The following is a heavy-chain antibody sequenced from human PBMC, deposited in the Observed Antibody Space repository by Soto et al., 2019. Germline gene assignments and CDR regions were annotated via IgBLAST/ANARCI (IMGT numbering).Heavy chain of an antibody. CDR1: GFTFSNAW. D-gene: IGHD3-16*01. CDR3: TTEMTTFSDGFDI. CDR2: IKSKTDGGTT. J-gene: IGHJ3*02. V-gene: IGHV3-15*01. Sequence: GGSLRLSCAASGFTFSNAWMSWVRQAPGKGLEWVGRIKSKTDGGTTNYAAPVKGRFTTSTDDSKNTRYLQMNSLKAEDTAVYYGTTEMTTFSDGFDIWGQGTMVTVSS.